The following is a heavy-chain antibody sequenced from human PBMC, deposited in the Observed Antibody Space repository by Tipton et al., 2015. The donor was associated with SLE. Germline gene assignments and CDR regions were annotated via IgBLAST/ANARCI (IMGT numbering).Heavy chain of an antibody. CDR2: IYTSGST. CDR3: ARVFRGYSSSQGYFDY. Sequence: TLSLTCTVSGGSISSYYWSWTRQPAGKGLGWIGRIYTSGSTHYNPSLKSRVTMSVDTSKNQFSLKRSSVTAADTAVYYCARVFRGYSSSQGYFDYWGQGTLVTVSS. J-gene: IGHJ4*02. D-gene: IGHD6-13*01. V-gene: IGHV4-4*07. CDR1: GGSISSYY.